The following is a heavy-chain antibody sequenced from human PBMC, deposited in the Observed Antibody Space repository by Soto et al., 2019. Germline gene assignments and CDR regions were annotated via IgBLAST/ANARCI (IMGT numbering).Heavy chain of an antibody. V-gene: IGHV3-53*01. CDR1: GFTVSSNY. J-gene: IGHJ4*02. CDR2: IYSGGST. D-gene: IGHD6-19*01. CDR3: ARDQGGEGIAVAGIDY. Sequence: GGSLGLSCASSGFTVSSNYMSWVRQAPGKGLEWVSVIYSGGSTYYADSVKGRFTISRDNSKNTLYLQMNSLRAEDTAVYYCARDQGGEGIAVAGIDYWGQGTLVTVSS.